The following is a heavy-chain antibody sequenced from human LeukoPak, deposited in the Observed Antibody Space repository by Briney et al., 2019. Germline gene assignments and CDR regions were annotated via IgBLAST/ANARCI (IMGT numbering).Heavy chain of an antibody. J-gene: IGHJ6*03. CDR2: IIPILGTA. V-gene: IGHV1-69*16. Sequence: ASVKVSCKASGGTFSSHTISWVRQAPGQGLEWMGRIIPILGTANYAQKFQGRVTITTDESTSTAYMELSSLRSEDTAVYYCARDREDYYGSGSSNLYYYYMDVWGKGTTVTVSS. CDR1: GGTFSSHT. CDR3: ARDREDYYGSGSSNLYYYYMDV. D-gene: IGHD3-10*01.